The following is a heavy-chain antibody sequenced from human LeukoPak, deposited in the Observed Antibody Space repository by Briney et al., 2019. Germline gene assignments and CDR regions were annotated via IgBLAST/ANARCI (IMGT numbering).Heavy chain of an antibody. J-gene: IGHJ4*02. CDR2: INPNSGGT. CDR3: AREGGPDSSGLIYFDY. CDR1: GYTFTGYY. V-gene: IGHV1-2*02. Sequence: GASVKVSCKASGYTFTGYYMHWVRQAPGQGLEWMGWINPNSGGTNYAQKLQGRVTMTTDTSTSTAYMELRSLRSDDTAVYYCAREGGPDSSGLIYFDYWGQGTLVTVSS. D-gene: IGHD3-22*01.